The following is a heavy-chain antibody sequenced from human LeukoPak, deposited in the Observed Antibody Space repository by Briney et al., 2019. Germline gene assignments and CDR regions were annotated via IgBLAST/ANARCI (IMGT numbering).Heavy chain of an antibody. CDR2: INANGGGT. J-gene: IGHJ4*02. CDR3: ARDVSSTPNWEFDY. CDR1: GYTFADYF. Sequence: ASVKVSCKTSGYTFADYFIHWVRQAPGQGLEYMGRINANGGGTEYQQKFQGRVTMTRDMSISTAYVEINWLISDDTAIYYCARDVSSTPNWEFDYWGQGTTVTVSS. D-gene: IGHD1-26*01. V-gene: IGHV1-2*06.